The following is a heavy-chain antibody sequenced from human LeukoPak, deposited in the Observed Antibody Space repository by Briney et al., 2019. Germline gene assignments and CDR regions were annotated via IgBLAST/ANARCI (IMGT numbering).Heavy chain of an antibody. Sequence: SVKVSCKASGGTFSRYAISWVRQAPGQGLEWMGGIIPIFGTANYAQKFQGRVTITTDESTSTAYMELSSLRSEDTAVYYCASRDGYTLDYWGQGTLVTVSS. CDR2: IIPIFGTA. V-gene: IGHV1-69*05. CDR3: ASRDGYTLDY. D-gene: IGHD5-24*01. J-gene: IGHJ4*02. CDR1: GGTFSRYA.